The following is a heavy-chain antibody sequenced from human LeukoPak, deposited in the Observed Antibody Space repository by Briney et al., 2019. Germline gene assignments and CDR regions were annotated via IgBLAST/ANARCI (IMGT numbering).Heavy chain of an antibody. J-gene: IGHJ4*02. D-gene: IGHD3/OR15-3a*01. Sequence: PGGSLSLSCAASKFTFSDYWMTWVRQAPGKGPEWVAYMNQFGTEIKYLDSVKGRFTSSRDNAKNSLYLWMTSLRADDTAVYYCARGTYYYEFWGQGTLVTVSS. CDR3: ARGTYYYEF. CDR1: KFTFSDYW. CDR2: MNQFGTEI. V-gene: IGHV3-7*04.